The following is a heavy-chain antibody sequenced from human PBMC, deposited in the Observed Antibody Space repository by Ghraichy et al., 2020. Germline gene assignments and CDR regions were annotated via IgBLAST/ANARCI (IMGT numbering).Heavy chain of an antibody. CDR2: ISAYTGDT. Sequence: ASVKVSCKASGYTLTTYGISWVRQAPGQGLEWMGWISAYTGDTNYAQKVQGRVTMTTETSTSTAYMELRSLRSDDTAVYYCARGGGTKATTSPPYYYYYGMDVWGQGTTVTVSS. CDR1: GYTLTTYG. D-gene: IGHD4-11*01. CDR3: ARGGGTKATTSPPYYYYYGMDV. V-gene: IGHV1-18*01. J-gene: IGHJ6*02.